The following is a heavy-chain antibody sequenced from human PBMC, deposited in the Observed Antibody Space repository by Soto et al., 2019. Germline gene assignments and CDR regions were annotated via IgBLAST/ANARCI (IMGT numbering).Heavy chain of an antibody. CDR3: ASRRSTVTTAWFYHAMDV. D-gene: IGHD4-17*01. CDR2: SWFDGSNK. CDR1: GFSFSDYG. V-gene: IGHV3-33*01. J-gene: IGHJ6*02. Sequence: QVQLVESGGGVVQPGTSLRLSCAASGFSFSDYGMHWVRQAPGKGLEWVAVSWFDGSNKYYAESVKGRFTISRDNSTNTVDLQMDRLRADDTAVYYCASRRSTVTTAWFYHAMDVWGQGTTVTVSS.